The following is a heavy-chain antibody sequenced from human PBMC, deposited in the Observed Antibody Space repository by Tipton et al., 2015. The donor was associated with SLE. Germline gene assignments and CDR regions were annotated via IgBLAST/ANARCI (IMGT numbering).Heavy chain of an antibody. CDR3: VKDGPRYWNYDYYFDL. CDR2: TYSGGPT. V-gene: IGHV3-23*03. D-gene: IGHD1-7*01. Sequence: SLRLSCAASGFTFSTYAMNWVRQAPGKGLEWVSVTYSGGPTYYADSVKGRFTISRDNSNNTVYLQLSSLRAGDTATYYCVKDGPRYWNYDYYFDLWGRGTLVTVSS. CDR1: GFTFSTYA. J-gene: IGHJ2*01.